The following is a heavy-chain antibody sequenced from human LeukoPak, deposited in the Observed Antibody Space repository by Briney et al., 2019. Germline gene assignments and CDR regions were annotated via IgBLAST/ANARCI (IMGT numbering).Heavy chain of an antibody. CDR1: GFSFSTCE. V-gene: IGHV3-48*03. J-gene: IGHJ4*02. Sequence: PGGSLRLSSVASGFSFSTCEMNWVRQAPGKGLEWISYISDRGSTMYYADSVKGRFTISRDNARNSLYLQMSSLRAEDTAVYYCATRVVRGQGTLVTVSS. CDR2: ISDRGSTM. CDR3: ATRVV.